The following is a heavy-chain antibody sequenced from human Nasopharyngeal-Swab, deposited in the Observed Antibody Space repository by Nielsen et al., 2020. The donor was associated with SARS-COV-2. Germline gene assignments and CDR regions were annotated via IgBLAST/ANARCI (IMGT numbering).Heavy chain of an antibody. J-gene: IGHJ4*02. D-gene: IGHD4/OR15-4a*01. V-gene: IGHV3-23*01. CDR1: GFTFSNSA. CDR2: ISISGATT. Sequence: GESLKISCPVSGFTFSNSALCWVRQAPGKGLEWVSAISISGATTFYADSVRGRFTISRDNDRNTVYLQMSSLTVEDTAIYYCAKEEVPNDYWGQGTLVTVSS. CDR3: AKEEVPNDY.